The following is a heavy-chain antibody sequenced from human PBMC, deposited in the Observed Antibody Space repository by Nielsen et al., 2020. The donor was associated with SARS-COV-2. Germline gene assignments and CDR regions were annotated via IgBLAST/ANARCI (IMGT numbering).Heavy chain of an antibody. CDR3: ARGSGYGYGPDYLVY. CDR1: GYSFTSYW. Sequence: GESLKISCKGSGYSFTSYWIGWVRQMPGKGLEWMGIIYPGDSATRYSPSFQGQVTISADNSISTAYLQWSSLKASDTAMYYCARGSGYGYGPDYLVYWGQGTLVTVSS. CDR2: IYPGDSAT. V-gene: IGHV5-51*01. J-gene: IGHJ4*02. D-gene: IGHD5-18*01.